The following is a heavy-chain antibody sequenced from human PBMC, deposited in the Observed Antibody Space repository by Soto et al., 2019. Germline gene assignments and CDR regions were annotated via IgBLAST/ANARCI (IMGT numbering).Heavy chain of an antibody. D-gene: IGHD2-2*01. CDR2: IMPISGTA. J-gene: IGHJ6*02. CDR3: ARSQGSSTSLEIYYYYYYGMDV. V-gene: IGHV1-69*01. Sequence: QVQLVQSGAEVKKPGSSVKVSCKASGGTFSSYAISWVGQAPGQGLEWMGGIMPISGTANYAQKFQGRVTITADESTSTAYMELSSLRSEDTAVYYCARSQGSSTSLEIYYYYYYGMDVWGQGTTVTVSS. CDR1: GGTFSSYA.